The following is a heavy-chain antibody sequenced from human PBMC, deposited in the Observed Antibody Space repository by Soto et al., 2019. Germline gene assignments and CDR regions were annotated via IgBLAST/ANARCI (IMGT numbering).Heavy chain of an antibody. J-gene: IGHJ4*02. V-gene: IGHV4-31*03. CDR2: IYYSGST. CDR3: AGVYDFWSAYFDY. Sequence: SETLSLTCTVSGGSINSGGYYWSWIRQHPGKGLEWIGYIYYSGSTYYNPSLKSRVTISVDTSKNQFSLKLSSVTAADTAVYYCAGVYDFWSAYFDYWGRGTLVTVSS. D-gene: IGHD3-3*01. CDR1: GGSINSGGYY.